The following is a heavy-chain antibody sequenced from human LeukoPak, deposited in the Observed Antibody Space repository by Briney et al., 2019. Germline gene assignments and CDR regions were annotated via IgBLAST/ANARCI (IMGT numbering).Heavy chain of an antibody. V-gene: IGHV4-59*01. CDR1: GGSITNSY. CDR3: AREGYASGWNDY. Sequence: SETLSLTCAVSGGSITNSYWSRIRQPPGKGLEWIGYIYHSGTTNYNPSLKGRVTISVDMSKNQFSLKLRTVTAADTAVYYCAREGYASGWNDYWGRGILVTVSS. D-gene: IGHD6-19*01. CDR2: IYHSGTT. J-gene: IGHJ4*02.